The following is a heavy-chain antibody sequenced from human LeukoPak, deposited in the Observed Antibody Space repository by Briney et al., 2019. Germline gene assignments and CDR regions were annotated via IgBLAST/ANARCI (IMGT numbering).Heavy chain of an antibody. D-gene: IGHD3-22*01. V-gene: IGHV4-59*06. Sequence: SETLSLTCTVSGGSISSYYWSWIRQHPGKGLEWIGYIYYSGSTYYNPSLKSRVTISVDTSKNQFSLKLSSVTAADTAVYYCARFSRENYYDSSGYYFFDYWGQGTLVTVSS. CDR3: ARFSRENYYDSSGYYFFDY. J-gene: IGHJ4*02. CDR1: GGSISSYY. CDR2: IYYSGST.